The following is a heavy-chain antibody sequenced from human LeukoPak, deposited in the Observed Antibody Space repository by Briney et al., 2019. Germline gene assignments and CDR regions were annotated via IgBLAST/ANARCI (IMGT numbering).Heavy chain of an antibody. CDR2: INHSGST. CDR1: GGSFSGYY. CDR3: ARGVEAGKAAAGRRGFDY. J-gene: IGHJ4*02. D-gene: IGHD6-13*01. Sequence: PSETLSLTCAVYGGSFSGYYWSWIRQPPGKGLEWIGEINHSGSTNYNPSLKSRVTISVDTSKNQFSLKLSSVTAADTAVYYCARGVEAGKAAAGRRGFDYWGQGTLVTVSS. V-gene: IGHV4-34*01.